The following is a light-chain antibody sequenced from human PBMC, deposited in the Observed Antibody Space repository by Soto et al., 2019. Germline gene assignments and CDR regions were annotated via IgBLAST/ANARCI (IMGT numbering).Light chain of an antibody. CDR1: QSLTNNY. J-gene: IGKJ4*01. CDR2: AAS. V-gene: IGKV3-20*01. CDR3: QQYGSSLPVT. Sequence: ENVLTQSPGTLSLSPGERATLSCRASQSLTNNYLAWYQQKPGQAPRLLIYAASSRATGIPDRFSGSGSETDFTLTISRLEPEDFAVYYCQQYGSSLPVTFGGGTNAEIK.